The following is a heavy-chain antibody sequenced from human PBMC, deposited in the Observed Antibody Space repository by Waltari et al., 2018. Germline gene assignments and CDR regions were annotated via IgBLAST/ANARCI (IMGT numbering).Heavy chain of an antibody. CDR3: ARRGGGEAYFDP. CDR1: GYSISSGYY. D-gene: IGHD2-21*01. J-gene: IGHJ5*02. CDR2: IYHSGST. V-gene: IGHV4-38-2*01. Sequence: QVQLQESGPGLVKPSETLSLTCAVSGYSISSGYYWGWIRQPPGKGLEWIGSIYHSGSTYYNPSLKSRVTISVDTSKNQFSLKLSSVTAADTAVYYCARRGGGEAYFDPWGQGTLVTVSS.